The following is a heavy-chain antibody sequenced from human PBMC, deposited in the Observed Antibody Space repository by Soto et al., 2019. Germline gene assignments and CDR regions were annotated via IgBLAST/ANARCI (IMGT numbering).Heavy chain of an antibody. CDR2: INNNSDTI. CDR1: GFPFRTYA. CDR3: VSERGYTGYDLEY. D-gene: IGHD5-12*01. J-gene: IGHJ4*02. Sequence: EVQLVESGGGLIQPGGSLRVSCAASGFPFRTYAMNWVRQAPGKGLEWFSYINNNSDTIYYADSVKGRFTISRDNAKNSLYLPMNSRRDEYTAVYYCVSERGYTGYDLEYWGQGTLVTVSS. V-gene: IGHV3-48*02.